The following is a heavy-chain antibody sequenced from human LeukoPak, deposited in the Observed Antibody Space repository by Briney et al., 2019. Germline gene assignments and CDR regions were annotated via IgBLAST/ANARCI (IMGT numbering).Heavy chain of an antibody. D-gene: IGHD6-13*01. CDR2: IYTSGST. CDR3: ARTKYSSSWYFDY. V-gene: IGHV4-4*07. Sequence: PSETLSLTCTVSGGSISSYYWSWTRQPAGKGLEWIGRIYTSGSTNYNPSLKSRVTMSVDTSKNQFSLKLSSVTAADTAVYYCARTKYSSSWYFDYWGQGTLVTVSS. J-gene: IGHJ4*02. CDR1: GGSISSYY.